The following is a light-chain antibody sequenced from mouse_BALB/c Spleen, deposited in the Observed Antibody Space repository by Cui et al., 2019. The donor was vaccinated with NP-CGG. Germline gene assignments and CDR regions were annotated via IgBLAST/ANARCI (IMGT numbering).Light chain of an antibody. Sequence: QAVVTQESALTTSPGETVTLTCRSSTGAVTTSNYANWVQEKPGHLFTGLIGDTKNRAPGVPARFSGSLIGDKAALTITGAQTEDEAIYFCALWYSNHWVFGGGTKLTVL. CDR1: TGAVTTSNY. CDR3: ALWYSNHWV. J-gene: IGLJ1*01. CDR2: DTK. V-gene: IGLV1*01.